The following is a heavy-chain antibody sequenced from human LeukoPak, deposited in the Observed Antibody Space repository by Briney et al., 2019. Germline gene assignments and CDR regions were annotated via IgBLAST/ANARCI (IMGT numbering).Heavy chain of an antibody. CDR2: ISGSGGST. Sequence: TGGSLRLSCAASGFTFSSYAMNWVRQAPGKGLEWVSSISGSGGSTYYADSAKGRFTISRDNSKNTLYLHMNSLRAEDTAVYYCAKPPRGSGADYWGQGTLVTVSS. V-gene: IGHV3-23*01. CDR3: AKPPRGSGADY. CDR1: GFTFSSYA. J-gene: IGHJ4*02. D-gene: IGHD3-10*01.